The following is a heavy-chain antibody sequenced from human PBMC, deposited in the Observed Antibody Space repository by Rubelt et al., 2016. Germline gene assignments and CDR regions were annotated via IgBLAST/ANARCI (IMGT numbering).Heavy chain of an antibody. J-gene: IGHJ4*02. V-gene: IGHV1-18*04. CDR3: ATALDSYLQFDF. CDR2: ISGYNGNT. CDR1: GYAFTDYY. D-gene: IGHD3-16*02. Sequence: QVQLVQSGAEVKKPGASVKVSCKASGYAFTDYYMHWVRQAPGQGLEWMGWISGYNGNTNYAQKFQGRVIVTTYTSTSTAYMERRSLRSDDTAVYYCATALDSYLQFDFWGQGTLVTVSS.